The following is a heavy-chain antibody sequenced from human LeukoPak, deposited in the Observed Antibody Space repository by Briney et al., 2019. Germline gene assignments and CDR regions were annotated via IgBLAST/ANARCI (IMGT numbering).Heavy chain of an antibody. Sequence: PSETLSLTCTVSGGSIGDYYWSWIRQPPGKGLERIGYLYYSRNTNYSPSLKSRVTISADTSRTQVYLKLRSVTAADTAVYYCVRDLWGAGGTQYWGQGILVTVSS. V-gene: IGHV4-59*01. CDR3: VRDLWGAGGTQY. D-gene: IGHD2-15*01. J-gene: IGHJ4*02. CDR1: GGSIGDYY. CDR2: LYYSRNT.